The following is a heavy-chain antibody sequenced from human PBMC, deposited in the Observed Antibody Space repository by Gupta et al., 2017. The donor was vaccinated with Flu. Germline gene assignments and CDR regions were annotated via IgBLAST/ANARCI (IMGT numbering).Heavy chain of an antibody. V-gene: IGHV3-23*01. J-gene: IGHJ5*02. Sequence: PGNGLEWVAGMCGVCESTYYKQSVRGRFPIARDNSRNTLFLQMDILRVDDTAVYFCAKGYEGVSMIVVSCFDPWGQGTLFTVSS. D-gene: IGHD3-22*01. CDR3: AKGYEGVSMIVVSCFDP. CDR2: MCGVCEST.